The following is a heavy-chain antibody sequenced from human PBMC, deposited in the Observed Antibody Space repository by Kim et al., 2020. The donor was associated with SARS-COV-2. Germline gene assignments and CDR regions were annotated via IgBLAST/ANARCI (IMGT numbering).Heavy chain of an antibody. CDR3: ARDRVGIAAAGTFAHYYYYCGMDV. D-gene: IGHD6-13*01. CDR2: INPSGGST. Sequence: ASVKVSCKASGYTFTSYYMHWVRQAPGQGLEWMGIINPSGGSTSYAQKFQGRVTMTRDTSTSTVYMELSSLRSEDTAVYYCARDRVGIAAAGTFAHYYYYCGMDVWGQGTTVTVSS. CDR1: GYTFTSYY. V-gene: IGHV1-46*01. J-gene: IGHJ6*02.